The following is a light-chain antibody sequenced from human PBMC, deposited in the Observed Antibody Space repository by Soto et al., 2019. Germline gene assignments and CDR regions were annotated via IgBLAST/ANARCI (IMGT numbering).Light chain of an antibody. V-gene: IGKV3D-15*01. Sequence: EIVMTQSPATLSVSPGERATLSCRASQSVSSDLAWYQQNPGQAPRLLIYGASTRATGIPARFSGSGSGTEFTLTISSLLSEDLAVYYCQQYNNWPLTFGGGTKVEIK. CDR3: QQYNNWPLT. J-gene: IGKJ4*01. CDR2: GAS. CDR1: QSVSSD.